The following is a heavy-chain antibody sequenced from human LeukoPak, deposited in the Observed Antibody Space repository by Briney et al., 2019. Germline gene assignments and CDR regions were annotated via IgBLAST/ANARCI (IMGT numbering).Heavy chain of an antibody. D-gene: IGHD2-15*01. Sequence: LSGGSLRLSCAASGFTFSSYGMSWVRQAPGKGLEWVSAISGSGGSTYYADSVKGRFTISRDNSKNTLYLQMNSLRAEDTAVYYCAKGRIVVVVAAADWYFDLWGRGTLVTVSS. CDR1: GFTFSSYG. CDR3: AKGRIVVVVAAADWYFDL. V-gene: IGHV3-23*01. CDR2: ISGSGGST. J-gene: IGHJ2*01.